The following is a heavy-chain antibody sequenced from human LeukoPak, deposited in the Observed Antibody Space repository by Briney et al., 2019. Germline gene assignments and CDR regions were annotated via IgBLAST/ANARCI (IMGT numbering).Heavy chain of an antibody. CDR2: INPNSGGA. Sequence: ASVKVSCKASGYTFTVYYMHWVRQAPGQGLEWMGWINPNSGGAHYAQKFQGRVSMTRDTSISTVYMELSRLTSDDTAVYYCARQASGGWYYDYWGQGTPVTVSS. V-gene: IGHV1-2*02. J-gene: IGHJ4*02. D-gene: IGHD6-19*01. CDR3: ARQASGGWYYDY. CDR1: GYTFTVYY.